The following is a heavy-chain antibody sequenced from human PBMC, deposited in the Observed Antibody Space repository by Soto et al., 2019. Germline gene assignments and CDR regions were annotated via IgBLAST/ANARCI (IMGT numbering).Heavy chain of an antibody. V-gene: IGHV4-31*03. CDR2: VHYSGTI. Sequence: QVQVQESGPGLVKPSQTLSLTCTVSGDSIINGIYYWTWIRQHQGKGLEWSGHVHYSGTIYYNPSLRSRVTMSVDTSKNQVSLEMRSVTVADTAVYYCVRGADRYKCGFWGQGTLFTVSS. CDR3: VRGADRYKCGF. J-gene: IGHJ4*02. D-gene: IGHD2-21*02. CDR1: GDSIINGIYY.